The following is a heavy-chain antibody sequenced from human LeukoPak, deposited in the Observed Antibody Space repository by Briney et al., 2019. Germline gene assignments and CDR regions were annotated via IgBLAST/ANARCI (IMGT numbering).Heavy chain of an antibody. CDR3: AELGITMIGGV. J-gene: IGHJ6*04. D-gene: IGHD3-10*02. CDR2: ISSSGSTI. CDR1: GFTFSSYE. Sequence: GGSLRLSCAASGFTFSSYEMNWVRQAPGKGLEWVSYISSSGSTIYYADSVKGRFTISRDNAKNSLYLQMNSLRAEDTAVYYCAELGITMIGGVWGKVTTVTVSS. V-gene: IGHV3-48*03.